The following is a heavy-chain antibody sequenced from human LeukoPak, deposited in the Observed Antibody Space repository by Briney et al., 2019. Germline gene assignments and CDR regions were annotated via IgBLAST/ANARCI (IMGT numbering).Heavy chain of an antibody. Sequence: SETLSLTCTVSGGSISSYYWSWIRQPAGKGLEWIGRIYTSGSTNYNPSLKSRVTMSVDTSKNQFSLRLSSVTAADTAVYYCARELKPGMPAPYNCFDPWGQGTLVTVSS. J-gene: IGHJ5*02. CDR1: GGSISSYY. V-gene: IGHV4-4*07. CDR2: IYTSGST. D-gene: IGHD2-2*01. CDR3: ARELKPGMPAPYNCFDP.